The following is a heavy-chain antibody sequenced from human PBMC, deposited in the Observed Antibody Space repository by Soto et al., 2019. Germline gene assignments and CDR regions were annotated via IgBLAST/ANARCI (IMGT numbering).Heavy chain of an antibody. D-gene: IGHD6-6*01. Sequence: EVQLLESGGGLVQPGESLRLSCAASGFTFSSFAMSWGRQAPGKGLEWVSGSSGSGGTTYHADSVKGRFTISRDNSKNTLFLQMNSLRVEDTAVYYCAKEPYSSFVWGTFDYCGQGALVTVSS. CDR3: AKEPYSSFVWGTFDY. V-gene: IGHV3-23*01. J-gene: IGHJ4*02. CDR2: SSGSGGTT. CDR1: GFTFSSFA.